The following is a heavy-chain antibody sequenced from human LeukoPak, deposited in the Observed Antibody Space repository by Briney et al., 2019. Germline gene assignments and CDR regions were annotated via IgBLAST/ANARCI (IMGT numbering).Heavy chain of an antibody. CDR3: ARDRNYYDSSGYSDAFDI. V-gene: IGHV3-7*04. CDR1: GFTFSSYW. CDR2: IKQDGSEK. J-gene: IGHJ3*02. Sequence: VGSLRLSCAASGFTFSSYWMSWVRQAPGKGLEWVANIKQDGSEKYYVDSVKGRFTISRDNAKNSLYLQMNSLRAEDTAVYYCARDRNYYDSSGYSDAFDIWGQGTMVTVSS. D-gene: IGHD3-22*01.